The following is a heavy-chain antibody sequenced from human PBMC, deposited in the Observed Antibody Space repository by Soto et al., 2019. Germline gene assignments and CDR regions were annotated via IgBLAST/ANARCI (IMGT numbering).Heavy chain of an antibody. Sequence: PGGSLRLSCAASGFTFSSYAMSWVRQAPGKGLEWVSAISGSGGSTYYADSVKGRFTISRDNSKNTLYLQMNSLRAEDTAVYYCARDGRNIVVVTATGPKNWFDPWGQGTLVTVSS. V-gene: IGHV3-23*01. CDR3: ARDGRNIVVVTATGPKNWFDP. D-gene: IGHD2-21*02. J-gene: IGHJ5*02. CDR2: ISGSGGST. CDR1: GFTFSSYA.